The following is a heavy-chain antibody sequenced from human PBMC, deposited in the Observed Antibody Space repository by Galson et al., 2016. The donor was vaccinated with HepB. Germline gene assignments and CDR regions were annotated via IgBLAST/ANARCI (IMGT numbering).Heavy chain of an antibody. Sequence: SETLSLTCAVYGGSFSGYDWTWIRQPPGKGLEWIGEITHKGTTNYNPSLNSRVTMSVDTSKNQFSLTLTSVTAADTALYFCARNRFRSGYSDLWGQGIMVNVSS. D-gene: IGHD3-3*01. J-gene: IGHJ3*01. CDR2: ITHKGTT. CDR1: GGSFSGYD. CDR3: ARNRFRSGYSDL. V-gene: IGHV4-34*01.